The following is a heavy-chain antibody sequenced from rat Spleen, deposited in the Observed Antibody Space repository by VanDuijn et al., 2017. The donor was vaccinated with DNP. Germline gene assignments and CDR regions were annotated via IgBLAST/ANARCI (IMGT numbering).Heavy chain of an antibody. J-gene: IGHJ2*01. V-gene: IGHV6-6*01. CDR2: IKPKSNNYAT. CDR3: AWPST. D-gene: IGHD1-10*01. CDR1: GFTFSSAW. Sequence: EVQFLESGGGLVQPGNSLKLACATSGFTFSSAWMYWYRQFPENRLEWVARIKPKSNNYATDYTDSVKGRFTISRDDSKSTIYLQMNNLKEEDTAIYYCAWPSTWGQGVMVTVSS.